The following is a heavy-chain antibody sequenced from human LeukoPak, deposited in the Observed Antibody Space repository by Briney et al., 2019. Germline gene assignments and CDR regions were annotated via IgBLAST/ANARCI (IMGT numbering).Heavy chain of an antibody. CDR2: ISYDGSNK. Sequence: PGRSLRLSCAASGFTFSSYAMHWVRQAPGKGLEWVAVISYDGSNKYYADSVKGRFTISRDNSKNTLYLQMNSLRAEDTAVYYCARVGRPEDYGGNSGPFVYWGQGTLVAVSS. D-gene: IGHD4-23*01. V-gene: IGHV3-30-3*01. J-gene: IGHJ4*02. CDR3: ARVGRPEDYGGNSGPFVY. CDR1: GFTFSSYA.